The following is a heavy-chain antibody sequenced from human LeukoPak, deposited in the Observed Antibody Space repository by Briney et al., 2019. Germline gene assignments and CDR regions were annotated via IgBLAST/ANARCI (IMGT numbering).Heavy chain of an antibody. D-gene: IGHD4-23*01. V-gene: IGHV1-46*01. CDR1: GGTFSSYA. CDR3: ARDPNGGHFDY. J-gene: IGHJ4*02. CDR2: INPSGGST. Sequence: ASVKVSCKASGGTFSSYAISWVRQAPGQGLEWMGIINPSGGSTSYAQKFQDRVTMTRDTSTSTVYMELSSLRSEDTAVYYCARDPNGGHFDYWGQGTLVTVSS.